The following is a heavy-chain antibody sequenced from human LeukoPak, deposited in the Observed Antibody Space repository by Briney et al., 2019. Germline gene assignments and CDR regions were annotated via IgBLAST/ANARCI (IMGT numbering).Heavy chain of an antibody. D-gene: IGHD3-10*01. V-gene: IGHV3-30*02. CDR1: GFTFSNYG. CDR3: ANDAALLHYNSPTTAIDY. J-gene: IGHJ4*02. CDR2: IRYDGNNK. Sequence: GGSLRLSCAASGFTFSNYGMHWVRQAPGKGLEWVAFIRYDGNNKYCVDSVKGRSTISRDNSKNTLYLQMNILRAEDTALYYCANDAALLHYNSPTTAIDYWGQGTLVTVPS.